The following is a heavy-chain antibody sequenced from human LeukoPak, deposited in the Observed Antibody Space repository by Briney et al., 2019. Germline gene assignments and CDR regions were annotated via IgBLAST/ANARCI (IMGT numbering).Heavy chain of an antibody. D-gene: IGHD5-12*01. CDR1: GRSISSGGYH. J-gene: IGHJ4*02. V-gene: IGHV4-31*03. CDR3: ASVEARFGIVATIDY. CDR2: IYYRGTT. Sequence: PSQTLSLTCTLSGRSISSGGYHWSWIRQHPGKGLEWFGYIYYRGTTYYNPSLKSRVTISLDTSKHQFSWKLSAVTAPDTTGYYCASVEARFGIVATIDYWGQGTMVTVSS.